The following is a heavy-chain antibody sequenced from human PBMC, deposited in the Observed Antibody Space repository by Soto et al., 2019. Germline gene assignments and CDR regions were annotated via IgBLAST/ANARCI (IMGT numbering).Heavy chain of an antibody. D-gene: IGHD6-6*01. CDR3: ASDSVDSSSPRDGY. V-gene: IGHV3-7*01. J-gene: IGHJ4*02. CDR2: IKQDGSEK. CDR1: GFTFSSYW. Sequence: EVQLVESGGGLVQPGGSLRLSCAASGFTFSSYWMSWLRQAPGKGLEWVANIKQDGSEKYYVDSVKGRFTISRDNAKNSLYLQMNSLRAEDTAVYYCASDSVDSSSPRDGYWGQGTLVTVSS.